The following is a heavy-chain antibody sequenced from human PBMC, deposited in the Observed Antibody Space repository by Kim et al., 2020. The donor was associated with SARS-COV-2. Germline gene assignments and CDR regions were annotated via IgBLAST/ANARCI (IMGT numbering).Heavy chain of an antibody. CDR2: VNNGGNA. CDR3: AKDHPSSGWPAFDS. D-gene: IGHD3-22*01. V-gene: IGHV3-23*01. CDR1: GFTFSRGA. J-gene: IGHJ4*02. Sequence: GGSLRLSCTASGFTFSRGAMSWVRQAPGKGLEWVASVNNGGNAYYADSVKGRFTVSRDITKDTLYLQMNSLRAEDTALYYCAKDHPSSGWPAFDSWGQGT.